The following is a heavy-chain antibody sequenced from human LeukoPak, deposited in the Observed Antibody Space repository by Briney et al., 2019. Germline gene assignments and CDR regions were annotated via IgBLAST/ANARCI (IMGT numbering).Heavy chain of an antibody. CDR2: INLDGSEK. CDR3: ARDSPYSDSFAYDY. V-gene: IGHV3-7*01. Sequence: QAGGSLRLSCAASGFTFSSYWMSWVRRAPGKGLEWVANINLDGSEKYYVDSVKGRFTISRDNAKNSLYLQMRSLRAEDTAIYYCARDSPYSDSFAYDYWGQGTLVTVSS. J-gene: IGHJ4*02. CDR1: GFTFSSYW. D-gene: IGHD1-26*01.